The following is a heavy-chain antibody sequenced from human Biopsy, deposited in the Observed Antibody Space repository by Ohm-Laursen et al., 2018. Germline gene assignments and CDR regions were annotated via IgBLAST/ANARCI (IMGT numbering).Heavy chain of an antibody. J-gene: IGHJ1*01. CDR3: ARGSNEYGGLYFPH. D-gene: IGHD4-23*01. CDR2: ISHTGYT. Sequence: TLSLTCAVSGGSISSSTTYYWAWLRQPPGKGLEWIGHISHTGYTSYKSSLKSRVTISLDTSRKHFSLRLTSLAAADTAVYYCARGSNEYGGLYFPHWGQGTLVTVSS. V-gene: IGHV4-61*05. CDR1: GGSISSSTTYY.